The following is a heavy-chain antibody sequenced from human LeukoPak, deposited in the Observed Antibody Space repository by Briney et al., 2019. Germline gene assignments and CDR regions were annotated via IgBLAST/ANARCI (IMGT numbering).Heavy chain of an antibody. V-gene: IGHV4-34*01. Sequence: SETLSLTCAVYGGSFSGYYWSWIRQPPGKGLEWIGSIYYSGSTYYNPSLKSRVTISVDTSKNQFSLKLSSVTAADTAVYYCARSGDGGQQLVLYYYYMDVWGKGTTVTVSS. D-gene: IGHD6-13*01. CDR1: GGSFSGYY. J-gene: IGHJ6*03. CDR2: IYYSGST. CDR3: ARSGDGGQQLVLYYYYMDV.